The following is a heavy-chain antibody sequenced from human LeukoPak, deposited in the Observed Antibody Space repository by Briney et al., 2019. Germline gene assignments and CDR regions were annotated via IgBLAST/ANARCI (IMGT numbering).Heavy chain of an antibody. D-gene: IGHD6-6*01. CDR2: INSDGSST. V-gene: IGHV3-74*01. CDR1: GFTFTAYW. CDR3: ATALIAAIDY. J-gene: IGHJ4*02. Sequence: PGGSLRLSCAASGFTFTAYWMHWVRQVPGKGLMWVSRINSDGSSTTYADSVKGRFTISRDNAENMLYLQMNSLRVEDTAVYYCATALIAAIDYWGQGTLVAVSS.